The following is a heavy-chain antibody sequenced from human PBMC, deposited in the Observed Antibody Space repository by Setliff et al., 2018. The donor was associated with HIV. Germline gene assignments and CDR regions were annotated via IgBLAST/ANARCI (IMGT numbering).Heavy chain of an antibody. V-gene: IGHV1-69*05. D-gene: IGHD3-16*01. Sequence: GASVKVSCKVSGGTFSTSAISWVRQAPGRGLEWMGGIIPVFGSAHYAQKFQDRITITTDESTSSVFVELSNLRPDDTAIYYCARDRAEADVGGGVRGPTYFCDYWGQGTLVTVSS. CDR2: IIPVFGSA. J-gene: IGHJ4*02. CDR1: GGTFSTSA. CDR3: ARDRAEADVGGGVRGPTYFCDY.